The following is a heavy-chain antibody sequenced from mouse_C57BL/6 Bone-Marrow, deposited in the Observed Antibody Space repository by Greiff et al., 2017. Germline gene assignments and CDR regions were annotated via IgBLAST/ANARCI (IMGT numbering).Heavy chain of an antibody. Sequence: EVQGVESGGGLVQPKGSLKLSCAASGFSFNTYAMNWVRQAPGKGLEWVARIRSKSNNYATYYADSVKDRFTISRDDSESMLYLQMNNLKTEDTAMYYCVTTYYSNYVDAMDYWGQGTSVTVSS. CDR2: IRSKSNNYAT. V-gene: IGHV10-1*01. D-gene: IGHD2-5*01. CDR1: GFSFNTYA. J-gene: IGHJ4*01. CDR3: VTTYYSNYVDAMDY.